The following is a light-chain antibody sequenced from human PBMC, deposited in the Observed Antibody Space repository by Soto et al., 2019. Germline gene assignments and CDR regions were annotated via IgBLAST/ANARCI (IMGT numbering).Light chain of an antibody. V-gene: IGLV2-8*01. J-gene: IGLJ1*01. CDR1: SSDVGGYNF. CDR3: SSYAGSNNRV. CDR2: EVT. Sequence: QCLLPHPPSSSGSPGRSVTISCTGASSDVGGYNFVSWYQQHPGKAPKLLIYEVTKRPSGVPDRFSGSRYGNTASLTVSGLQAEDEADYYCSSYAGSNNRVLGTGTKVTVL.